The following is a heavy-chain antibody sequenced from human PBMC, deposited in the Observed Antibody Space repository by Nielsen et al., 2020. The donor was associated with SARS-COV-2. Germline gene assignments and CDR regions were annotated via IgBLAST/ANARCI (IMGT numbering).Heavy chain of an antibody. CDR1: GFTFDDYG. CDR2: INWNGGST. J-gene: IGHJ6*02. V-gene: IGHV3-20*04. Sequence: GESLKISCAASGFTFDDYGMSWVRQAPGKGLEWVSGINWNGGSTGYADSVKGRFTISRDNSKNILDLHMNSLRAEDTAVYYCVRDKDSTTENLRMDVWGQGTTVTVSS. CDR3: VRDKDSTTENLRMDV. D-gene: IGHD4-17*01.